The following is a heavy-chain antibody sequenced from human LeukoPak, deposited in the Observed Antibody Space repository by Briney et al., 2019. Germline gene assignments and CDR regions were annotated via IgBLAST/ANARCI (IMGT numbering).Heavy chain of an antibody. Sequence: ASVKVSCKASGYTFTTYYMHWMRQAPGQGLEWMGIINPSSGSTSYAQKFQGRVTMTRDTSTSTVYRELSSLRSEDTAIYYCARVLGAHRYGSIDHWGQGTLVTVSS. D-gene: IGHD5-18*01. CDR3: ARVLGAHRYGSIDH. V-gene: IGHV1-46*01. CDR2: INPSSGST. J-gene: IGHJ4*02. CDR1: GYTFTTYY.